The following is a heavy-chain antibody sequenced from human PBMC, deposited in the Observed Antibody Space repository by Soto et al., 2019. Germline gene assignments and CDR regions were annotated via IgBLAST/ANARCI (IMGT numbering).Heavy chain of an antibody. CDR2: IYPGDFDT. Sequence: GESLKISCKGSGYGFASFWIDWVRQMPGKGLESVGIIYPGDFDTRMSPSLQGQVTISVDKSISTAYLQWSSLEASDSGMYYCVRRDGHFFDFWGQGILVTVSS. CDR3: VRRDGHFFDF. J-gene: IGHJ4*02. V-gene: IGHV5-51*01. CDR1: GYGFASFW.